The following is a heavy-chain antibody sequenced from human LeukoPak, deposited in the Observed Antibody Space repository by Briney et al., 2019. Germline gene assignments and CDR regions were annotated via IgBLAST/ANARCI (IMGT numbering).Heavy chain of an antibody. D-gene: IGHD3-10*01. Sequence: PSETLSLTCTVSGGSISSGDYYWSWIRQPPGKGLEWIGHIYYSGSTYYNPSLKSRVTISIDTSKNQFSLKPSSVTAADSAVYYCATYGSENFAFEYWGQGTPVTVSS. J-gene: IGHJ4*02. CDR1: GGSISSGDYY. CDR2: IYYSGST. V-gene: IGHV4-30-4*01. CDR3: ATYGSENFAFEY.